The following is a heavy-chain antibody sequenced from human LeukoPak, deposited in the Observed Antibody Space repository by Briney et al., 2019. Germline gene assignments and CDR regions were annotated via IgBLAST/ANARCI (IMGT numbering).Heavy chain of an antibody. J-gene: IGHJ4*02. CDR2: IKQDGSEK. CDR3: VGGSGY. D-gene: IGHD5-12*01. Sequence: PGGSLRLSCVAPGFTFTSYWMNWVRQAPGKGLEWVANIKQDGSEKNYVDSAKGRFTVSRDNAKNSLYLQMNSLRAEDTAIYYCVGGSGYWGQGTLVTVSS. CDR1: GFTFTSYW. V-gene: IGHV3-7*01.